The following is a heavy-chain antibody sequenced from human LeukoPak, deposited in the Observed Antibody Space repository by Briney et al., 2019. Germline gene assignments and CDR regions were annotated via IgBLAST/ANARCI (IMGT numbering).Heavy chain of an antibody. D-gene: IGHD3-22*01. Sequence: PSETLSLTCAVYGGSFNGYYWSWIRQLPGKGLEWIGESIHSGTTNYNPSLKSRVTISVDTSKNQFSLKLSSVTAADTAVYYCAREGSITMIPGGWFDPWGQGTLVTVSS. V-gene: IGHV4-34*12. CDR1: GGSFNGYY. CDR3: AREGSITMIPGGWFDP. CDR2: SIHSGTT. J-gene: IGHJ5*02.